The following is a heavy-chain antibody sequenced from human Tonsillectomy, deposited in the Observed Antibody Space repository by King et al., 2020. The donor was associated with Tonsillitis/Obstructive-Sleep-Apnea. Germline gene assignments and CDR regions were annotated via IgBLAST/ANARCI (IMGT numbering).Heavy chain of an antibody. CDR1: GDSTSGFF. CDR2: IYSSGST. J-gene: IGHJ4*02. CDR3: VIERSRYYRRGCYGYFLAS. D-gene: IGHD6-19*01. Sequence: VQLQESGPGLVKPSETLSLTCAVSGDSTSGFFWSWIRQPAGKGLEWVGRIYSSGSTNYNPSLKSRVTMSVDTSNNQVSLEMSPVTAADTSVYYRVIERSRYYRRGCYGYFLASWGQGTLVTVSS. V-gene: IGHV4-4*07.